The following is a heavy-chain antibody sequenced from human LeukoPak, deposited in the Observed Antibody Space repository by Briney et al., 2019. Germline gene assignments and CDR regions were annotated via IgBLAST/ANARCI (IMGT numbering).Heavy chain of an antibody. J-gene: IGHJ5*02. CDR1: GGSISSGSYY. D-gene: IGHD2-2*01. Sequence: SQTLSLTCTVSGGSISSGSYYWSWIRQPVGKGLEWIGRIYTSGSTNYNPSLKSRVTISVDTSKTQFSLKLSSVTAADTAVYYCARDCSSTSCPHNWFDPWGQGTLVTVSS. CDR3: ARDCSSTSCPHNWFDP. CDR2: IYTSGST. V-gene: IGHV4-61*02.